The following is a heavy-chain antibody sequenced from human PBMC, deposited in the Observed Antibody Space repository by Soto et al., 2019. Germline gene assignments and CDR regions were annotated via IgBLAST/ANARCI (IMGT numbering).Heavy chain of an antibody. J-gene: IGHJ4*02. V-gene: IGHV5-51*01. Sequence: GESLKISCKGSGYTFTSYWIAWVRQMPGKGLEWMGIIYPSDSDTRYSPSFQGQITISADKSISTAYLQWSSLKASDTAMYYCARHEGYYGSPAAGLFDYWGQGTLVTVSS. CDR3: ARHEGYYGSPAAGLFDY. D-gene: IGHD3-10*01. CDR1: GYTFTSYW. CDR2: IYPSDSDT.